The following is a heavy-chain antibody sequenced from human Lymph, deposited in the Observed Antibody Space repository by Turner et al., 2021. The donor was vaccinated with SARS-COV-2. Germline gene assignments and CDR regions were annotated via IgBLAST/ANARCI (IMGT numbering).Heavy chain of an antibody. V-gene: IGHV3-43*02. J-gene: IGHJ4*02. CDR3: AKDPGYCSGGSCYSRTYFDF. Sequence: EVQLVESGGGVVQPGGSLRLSCAASGFTFDDYAMHWVRQAPGKGLEWVSLISGDVGGTYYADSVKGRFTSSRDNSKNSLSLQMNSLRAEDTALYYCAKDPGYCSGGSCYSRTYFDFWGQGTLVTVSA. CDR2: ISGDVGGT. D-gene: IGHD2-15*01. CDR1: GFTFDDYA.